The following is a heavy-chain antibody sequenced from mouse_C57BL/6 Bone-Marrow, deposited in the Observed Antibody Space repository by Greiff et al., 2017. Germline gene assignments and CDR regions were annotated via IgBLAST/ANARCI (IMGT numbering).Heavy chain of an antibody. CDR2: IDPETGGT. CDR3: TRDGYDVKFAY. Sequence: VQLQESGAELVRPGASVTLSCKASGYTFTDYEMHWVKQTPVHGLEWIGAIDPETGGTAYNQKFKGKAILTADKSSSTAYMELRSLTSEDSDVYYCTRDGYDVKFAYWGQGTLVTVSA. CDR1: GYTFTDYE. V-gene: IGHV1-15*01. D-gene: IGHD2-2*01. J-gene: IGHJ3*01.